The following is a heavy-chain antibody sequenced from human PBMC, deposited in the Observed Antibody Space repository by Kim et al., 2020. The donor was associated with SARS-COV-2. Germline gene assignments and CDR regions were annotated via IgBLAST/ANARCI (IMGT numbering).Heavy chain of an antibody. J-gene: IGHJ4*02. D-gene: IGHD3-9*01. CDR1: GFTVSSNY. CDR3: ARGLRYFDWSPLD. Sequence: GGSLRLSCAASGFTVSSNYMSWVRQAPGKGLEWVSVIYSGGSTYYADSVKGRFTISRHNSKNTLYLQMNSLRAEDTAVYYCARGLRYFDWSPLDWGQGTLVTVSS. V-gene: IGHV3-53*04. CDR2: IYSGGST.